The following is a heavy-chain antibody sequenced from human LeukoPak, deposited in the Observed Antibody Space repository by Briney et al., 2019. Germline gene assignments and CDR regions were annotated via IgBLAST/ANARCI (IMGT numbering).Heavy chain of an antibody. CDR3: AKATTAIIPGYSSSWFRGDFDI. Sequence: TGGSLRLSCAASGFTFSSYGMHWVRQAPGKGLEWVAVISYDGSNKYYADSVKGRFTISRDNSKNTLYLQMNSLRAEDTAVYYCAKATTAIIPGYSSSWFRGDFDIWGQGTMVTVSS. D-gene: IGHD6-13*01. V-gene: IGHV3-30*18. CDR2: ISYDGSNK. J-gene: IGHJ3*02. CDR1: GFTFSSYG.